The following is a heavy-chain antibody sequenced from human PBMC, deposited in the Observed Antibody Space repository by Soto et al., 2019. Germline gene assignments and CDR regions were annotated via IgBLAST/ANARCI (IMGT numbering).Heavy chain of an antibody. V-gene: IGHV3-30*18. CDR2: ISIDGSDK. Sequence: VGSLRLSCAVSGFPFGDFGMHWLRQAPGKGLQWLAVISIDGSDKFYADSVKARFTISRDNSKNTLYLHMSGPRAEDTAVYYCAKSPDFFCSSANCYGYYFDYWSQGTLVTVSS. D-gene: IGHD2-2*01. CDR3: AKSPDFFCSSANCYGYYFDY. J-gene: IGHJ4*02. CDR1: GFPFGDFG.